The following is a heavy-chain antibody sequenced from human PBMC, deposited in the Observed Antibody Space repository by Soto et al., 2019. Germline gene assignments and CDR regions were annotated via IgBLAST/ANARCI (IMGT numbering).Heavy chain of an antibody. J-gene: IGHJ4*02. CDR1: GGSISSSSYY. Sequence: QLQLQESGPGLVKPSETLSLTCTVSGGSISSSSYYWGWIRQPPGKGLEWIGSIYYSGSTYYNPSLKSRVTISVDTSKNQFSLKLSSVTAADTAVYYCARSPGIAVADRSPLWFYWGQGTLVTVSS. D-gene: IGHD6-19*01. CDR2: IYYSGST. V-gene: IGHV4-39*01. CDR3: ARSPGIAVADRSPLWFY.